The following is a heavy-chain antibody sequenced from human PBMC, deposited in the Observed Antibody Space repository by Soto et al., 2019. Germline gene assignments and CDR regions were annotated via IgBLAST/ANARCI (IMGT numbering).Heavy chain of an antibody. J-gene: IGHJ3*02. CDR3: ARGRGPFDI. V-gene: IGHV3-30-3*01. CDR2: IFYDGDNK. Sequence: QEQLVESGGGVVQPGRSLRLSCVVSGFRFRSYVMYWVRQAPGKGLEWVAVIFYDGDNKNYADSVKGRFTISRDNSNNTLYLQMSNLRAEDTAVYYCARGRGPFDIWGQGTKVTVSS. CDR1: GFRFRSYV.